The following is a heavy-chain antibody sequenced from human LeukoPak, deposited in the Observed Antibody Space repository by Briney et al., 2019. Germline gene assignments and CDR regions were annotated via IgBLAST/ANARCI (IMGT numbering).Heavy chain of an antibody. Sequence: GASVKVSCKASGYTLTGYYMHWVRQAPGQGLEWMGWINPNSGGTNYAQKFQGRVTMTRDTSISTAYMELSRLRSDDTAVYYCARWTTDYYYYYMDVWGKGTTVTVSS. D-gene: IGHD4-11*01. J-gene: IGHJ6*03. CDR2: INPNSGGT. CDR3: ARWTTDYYYYYMDV. V-gene: IGHV1-2*02. CDR1: GYTLTGYY.